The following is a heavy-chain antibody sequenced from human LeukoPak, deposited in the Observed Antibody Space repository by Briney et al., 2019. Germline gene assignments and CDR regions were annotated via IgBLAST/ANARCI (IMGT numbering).Heavy chain of an antibody. Sequence: ASVKVSCKASGYTFTGYYMHWVRQATGQGLEWMGWMNPNSGNTGYAQKFQGRVTMTRNTSISTAYMELSSLRSEDTAVYYCARVLRGQDYWGQGTLVTVSS. CDR1: GYTFTGYY. D-gene: IGHD2-8*02. CDR2: MNPNSGNT. V-gene: IGHV1-8*02. J-gene: IGHJ4*02. CDR3: ARVLRGQDY.